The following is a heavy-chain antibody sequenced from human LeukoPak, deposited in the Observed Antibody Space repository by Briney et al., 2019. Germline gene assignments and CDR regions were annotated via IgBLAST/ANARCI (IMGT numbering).Heavy chain of an antibody. V-gene: IGHV3-23*01. CDR3: ARDSSMLRGPLVIYYFDF. CDR2: ISGGGDAT. D-gene: IGHD3-10*01. CDR1: DFIFITYA. Sequence: GGSLRLSCAASDFIFITYAMSWVRQAPGKGLEWVSTISGGGDATYYADSVKGRFTISRDNSKNTLYLQMNSLRVEDTAVYYCARDSSMLRGPLVIYYFDFWGQGTLVTVSS. J-gene: IGHJ4*02.